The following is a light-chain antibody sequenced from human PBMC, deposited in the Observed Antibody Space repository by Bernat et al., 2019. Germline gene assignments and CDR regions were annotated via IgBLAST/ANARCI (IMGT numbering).Light chain of an antibody. CDR1: SSDVGGYNY. Sequence: QSALTQTPSASGSPGQSVTISCTGTSSDVGGYNYVSWYQQHPGKAPKLMIYEVTKRPSGVPDRFSGSKSGNTASLTVSGLQADDEAGYYCSSYAGSSSLVFGGGTKLTVL. J-gene: IGLJ2*01. V-gene: IGLV2-8*01. CDR3: SSYAGSSSLV. CDR2: EVT.